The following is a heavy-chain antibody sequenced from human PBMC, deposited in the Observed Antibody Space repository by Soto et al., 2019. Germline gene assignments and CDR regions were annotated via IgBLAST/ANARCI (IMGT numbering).Heavy chain of an antibody. CDR1: GGSFSGYY. V-gene: IGHV4-34*01. D-gene: IGHD3-22*01. CDR3: ARGADYYDSSGYFDY. J-gene: IGHJ4*02. Sequence: SETLSLTCAVYGGSFSGYYWSWIRQPPGKGLEWIGEINHSGSTNYNPSLKSRVTISVDTSKNQFSLKLSSVTAADTAVYYCARGADYYDSSGYFDYWGQGTLVTVSS. CDR2: INHSGST.